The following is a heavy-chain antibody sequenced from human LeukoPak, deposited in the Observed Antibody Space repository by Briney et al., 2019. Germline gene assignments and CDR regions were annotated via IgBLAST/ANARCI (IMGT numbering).Heavy chain of an antibody. CDR1: GGSISNGDSH. CDR2: IFYSGNI. Sequence: SETLSLTCTVSGGSISNGDSHWSWIRQPPGKGLEWIGYIFYSGNIYYNPSLKSRVTISMNTSKNQFSLKLSSVTAADTAVYYCARAPGVAEVGRLDRWGRGTLVTVSS. V-gene: IGHV4-30-4*01. CDR3: ARAPGVAEVGRLDR. J-gene: IGHJ2*01. D-gene: IGHD3-3*01.